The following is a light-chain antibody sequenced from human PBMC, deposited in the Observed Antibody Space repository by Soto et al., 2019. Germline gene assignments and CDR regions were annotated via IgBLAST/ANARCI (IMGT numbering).Light chain of an antibody. CDR3: QQYGSSPPYT. J-gene: IGKJ2*01. Sequence: EVVLTQSPGTLSSSPGERATLSCRASQSDSNNYFAWYQQKPGQAPRLLIFGSSDRATGIPDRFSGSGSGTDFTLTISRLEPEDFAVYYCQQYGSSPPYTFGQGTKLEIK. CDR2: GSS. V-gene: IGKV3-20*01. CDR1: QSDSNNY.